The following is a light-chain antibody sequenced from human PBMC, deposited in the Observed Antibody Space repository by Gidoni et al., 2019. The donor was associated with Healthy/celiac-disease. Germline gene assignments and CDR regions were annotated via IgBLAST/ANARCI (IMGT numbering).Light chain of an antibody. CDR2: AAS. CDR3: QQSYSTPPIT. V-gene: IGKV1-39*01. Sequence: DIQLTESPSSRSASVGDRVTITRRASQSISSHLNWYQQKPGKDPKLLIYAASSLQRGVPSRFSGSGSGTDFTLTISSLQPEDFATYYCQQSYSTPPITFGQGTRLEIK. CDR1: QSISSH. J-gene: IGKJ5*01.